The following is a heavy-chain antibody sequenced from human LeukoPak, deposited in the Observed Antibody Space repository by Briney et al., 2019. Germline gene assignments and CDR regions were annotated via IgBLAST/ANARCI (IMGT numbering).Heavy chain of an antibody. J-gene: IGHJ6*02. Sequence: GASVKVSCKASGYTFTSYDINWVRQATGQGLEWMGWMNPNSGNTGYAQKFQGRVTMTRNTSISTAYMELSSLRSEDTAVYYCARAHSITMIVVVYYYYGMDVWGQGTTVTVSS. CDR1: GYTFTSYD. CDR2: MNPNSGNT. CDR3: ARAHSITMIVVVYYYYGMDV. D-gene: IGHD3-22*01. V-gene: IGHV1-8*01.